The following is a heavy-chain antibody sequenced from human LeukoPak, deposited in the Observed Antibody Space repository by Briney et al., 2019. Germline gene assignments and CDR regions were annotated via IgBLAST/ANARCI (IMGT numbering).Heavy chain of an antibody. J-gene: IGHJ4*02. CDR1: GGSISSYY. CDR3: ARLTRGYSYGYAFDY. D-gene: IGHD5-18*01. CDR2: IYYSGST. V-gene: IGHV4-59*08. Sequence: SETLSLTCTVSGGSISSYYWSWIRRPPGKGLEWIGYIYYSGSTNYNPSLKSRVTISVDTSKNQFSLKLSSVTAADTAVYYCARLTRGYSYGYAFDYWGQGTLVTVSS.